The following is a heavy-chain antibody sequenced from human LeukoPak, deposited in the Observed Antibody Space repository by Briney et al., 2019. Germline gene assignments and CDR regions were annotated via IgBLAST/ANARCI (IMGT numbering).Heavy chain of an antibody. Sequence: GGSQRLSCAASAFTFDDYGMRWVRQAPGKRLEWVSGINRNGGTTGYSDSVKGRFTISRDNAKNSLFLQMSSLRVEDTAVYYCARDRVRDPGEFDYWGQGTLVTVSS. V-gene: IGHV3-20*04. CDR1: AFTFDDYG. CDR3: ARDRVRDPGEFDY. J-gene: IGHJ4*02. D-gene: IGHD3-10*01. CDR2: INRNGGTT.